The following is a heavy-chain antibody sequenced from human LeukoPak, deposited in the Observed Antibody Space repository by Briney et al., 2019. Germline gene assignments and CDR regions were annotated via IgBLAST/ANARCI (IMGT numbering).Heavy chain of an antibody. D-gene: IGHD3-9*01. CDR1: GFTFSSYS. J-gene: IGHJ5*02. CDR2: ISSSSNTI. Sequence: GGSLRLSCAASGFTFSSYSMNWVRQAPGKGLEWVSYISSSSNTIYYAGSVKGRFTISRDNAKNSLYLQMNSLRAEDTAVYYCARGGQAYYDILTGSNWFDPWGQGTLVTVSS. CDR3: ARGGQAYYDILTGSNWFDP. V-gene: IGHV3-48*04.